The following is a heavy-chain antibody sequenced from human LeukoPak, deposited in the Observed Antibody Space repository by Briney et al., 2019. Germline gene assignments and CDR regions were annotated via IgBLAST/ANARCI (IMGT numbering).Heavy chain of an antibody. J-gene: IGHJ4*02. D-gene: IGHD5-18*01. Sequence: GGSLRLSCAASGFTFDDYGMNWVRQPPGKGLEWVSGVSPNGETAYYADSVKGRFTISRDNSKNTVYLQVRSLRAEDTAVYYCAKDLGWIQFGYWGQGALVTVSS. CDR1: GFTFDDYG. CDR2: VSPNGETA. CDR3: AKDLGWIQFGY. V-gene: IGHV3-23*01.